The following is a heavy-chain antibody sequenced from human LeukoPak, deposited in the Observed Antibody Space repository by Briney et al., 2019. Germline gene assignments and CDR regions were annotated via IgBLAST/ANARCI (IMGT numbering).Heavy chain of an antibody. D-gene: IGHD6-13*01. J-gene: IGHJ4*02. CDR1: GYSFITYW. Sequence: GESLKISCKGSGYSFITYWIGWVRQMPGKGLEWMGIINPGDSDTRYSPSFQGQVTISADKSIRTAYLQWSSLKASDTAIYYCARPRDSSSWSAFDYWGQGTLVTVSS. CDR2: INPGDSDT. V-gene: IGHV5-51*01. CDR3: ARPRDSSSWSAFDY.